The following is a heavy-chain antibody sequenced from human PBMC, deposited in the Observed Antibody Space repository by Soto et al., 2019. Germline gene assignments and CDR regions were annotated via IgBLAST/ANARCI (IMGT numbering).Heavy chain of an antibody. CDR1: GFTFSSYT. J-gene: IGHJ4*02. V-gene: IGHV3-23*01. CDR3: TMKRPGRNPFDY. CDR2: ISPDGGIK. Sequence: EVHLLESGGDLVQPGGSLRLSCAASGFTFSSYTMAWVRQAPGKGLEWVSSISPDGGIKEYAGSVKGRFTISRDNSQNTVYLQLNSLRAEDTAVYYCTMKRPGRNPFDYWGQGTLVTVSS. D-gene: IGHD3-10*01.